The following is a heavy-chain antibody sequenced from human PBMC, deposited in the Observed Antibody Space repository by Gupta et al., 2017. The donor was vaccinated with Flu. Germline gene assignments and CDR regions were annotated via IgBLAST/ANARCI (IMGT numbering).Heavy chain of an antibody. J-gene: IGHJ4*02. CDR3: AKDCSGGSCYPTPDY. Sequence: EGQLLESGGDLVQPGGSLRLSCAASGFTFSNYAISWVRQAPGKGLEWVSTIIGIGGSTYYADSVKGRFTISRDNSKNTLFLQMNSLRAEDTALYYCAKDCSGGSCYPTPDYWGQGTLVTVSS. V-gene: IGHV3-23*01. CDR1: GFTFSNYA. D-gene: IGHD2-15*01. CDR2: IIGIGGST.